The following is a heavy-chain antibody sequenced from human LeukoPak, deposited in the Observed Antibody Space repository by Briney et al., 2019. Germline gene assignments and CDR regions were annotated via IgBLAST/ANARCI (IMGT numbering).Heavy chain of an antibody. V-gene: IGHV3-23*01. J-gene: IGHJ4*02. CDR1: GFTFSNYA. D-gene: IGHD1-14*01. CDR2: ISGSGGST. CDR3: ARGVEPLAANTLAY. Sequence: GGSLRLSCAVSGFTFSNYAMSWVRQAPGKGLEWVSSISGSGGSTYYADSVKGRFTISRDNSKNTLDLQMNSLSPDDTAVYYCARGVEPLAANTLAYWGQGTLVTVSS.